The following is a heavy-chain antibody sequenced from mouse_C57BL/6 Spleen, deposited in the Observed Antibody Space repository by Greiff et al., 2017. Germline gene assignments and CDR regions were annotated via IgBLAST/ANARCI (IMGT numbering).Heavy chain of an antibody. CDR1: GYTFTSYW. Sequence: QVQLQQPGAELVKPGASVKLSCKASGYTFTSYWMQWVKQRPGQGLEWIGEIDPSDSYTNYNQKFKGKATLTVDTSSSTAYMQLSSLTSEDSAVYYCAVLRYYFDYWGQGTTLTVSS. CDR3: AVLRYYFDY. D-gene: IGHD1-1*01. J-gene: IGHJ2*01. CDR2: IDPSDSYT. V-gene: IGHV1-50*01.